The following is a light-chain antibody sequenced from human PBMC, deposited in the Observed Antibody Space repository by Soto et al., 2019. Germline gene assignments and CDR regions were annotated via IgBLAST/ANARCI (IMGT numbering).Light chain of an antibody. V-gene: IGKV3-11*01. CDR1: QSINTY. J-gene: IGKJ2*01. Sequence: ENVLTQSPATLSLSPGEGATLSCRASQSINTYLAWYQQKPGQAPRLLIYDASKRATGIPARFSGSGSGTNFTLTISSLEPEDFAVYYCEQYNSWPPLYTFGQGTKLEIK. CDR3: EQYNSWPPLYT. CDR2: DAS.